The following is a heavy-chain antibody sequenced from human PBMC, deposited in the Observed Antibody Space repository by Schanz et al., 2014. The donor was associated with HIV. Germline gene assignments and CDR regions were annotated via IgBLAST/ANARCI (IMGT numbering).Heavy chain of an antibody. CDR2: ITRGGNT. V-gene: IGHV4-34*01. J-gene: IGHJ5*01. CDR3: ASLMVGSTYGLXXS. D-gene: IGHD1-26*01. Sequence: QVQLQQWGAGLLKPSETLSLTCAVYGGSFSANYWSWIRQPPGRGLEWIGEITRGGNTNYNSSLKCRVPISGDPSKHQFSLNLNSVTATDTXMYYCASLMVGSTYGLXXSWGQGTLXXVSS. CDR1: GGSFSANY.